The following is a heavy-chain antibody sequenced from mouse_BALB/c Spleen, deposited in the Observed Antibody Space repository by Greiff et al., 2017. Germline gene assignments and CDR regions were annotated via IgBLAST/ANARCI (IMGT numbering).Heavy chain of an antibody. V-gene: IGHV5-9*03. Sequence: EVQGVESGGGLVKPGGSLKLSCAASGFTFSSYTMSWVRQTPEKRLEWVATISSGGGNTYYPDSVKGRFTISRDNAKNNLYLQMSSLKSEDTAMYYCARGQGYWYFDVWGAGTTVTVSS. CDR1: GFTFSSYT. CDR2: ISSGGGNT. CDR3: ARGQGYWYFDV. J-gene: IGHJ1*01. D-gene: IGHD3-3*01.